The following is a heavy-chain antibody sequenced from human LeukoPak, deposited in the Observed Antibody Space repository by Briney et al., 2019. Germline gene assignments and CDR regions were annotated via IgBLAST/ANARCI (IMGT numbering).Heavy chain of an antibody. V-gene: IGHV3-30*18. Sequence: PGKSLRLSCAASGLTFSDYGMHWVRQAPGKGLEWVAVISYDGSSKYYADSIKGRFIISRDNSNGTLYLQMNSLRVEDTAVYYCAKGTIITVTPPVHWGQGTLVTVSS. D-gene: IGHD4-17*01. CDR2: ISYDGSSK. J-gene: IGHJ4*02. CDR1: GLTFSDYG. CDR3: AKGTIITVTPPVH.